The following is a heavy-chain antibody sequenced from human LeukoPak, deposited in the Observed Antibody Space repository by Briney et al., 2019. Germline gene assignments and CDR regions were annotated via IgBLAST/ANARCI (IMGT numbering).Heavy chain of an antibody. CDR1: GGSIGPYY. Sequence: SETLSLTCTVSGGSIGPYYWSWIRQPAGKGLEWIGRIHTSGSTDYSPSLKSRVTLSLDTSKSQLSLRLIPVTAADTALYYCARGFAASGGFYYFDYWGQGILVTVFS. CDR3: ARGFAASGGFYYFDY. J-gene: IGHJ4*02. CDR2: IHTSGST. D-gene: IGHD3-3*01. V-gene: IGHV4-4*07.